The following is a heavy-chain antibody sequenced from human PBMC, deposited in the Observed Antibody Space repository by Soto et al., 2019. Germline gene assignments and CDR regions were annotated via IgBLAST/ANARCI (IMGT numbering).Heavy chain of an antibody. CDR1: GFTFDDYT. Sequence: GGSLRLSCAASGFTFDDYTMHWVRQAPGKGLEWVSLISWDGGSTYYADSVKGRFTISRDNSKNSLYLQMNSLRTEDTALYYCAKDVVRYYYYGMDVWGQGTTVTVSS. J-gene: IGHJ6*02. V-gene: IGHV3-43*01. CDR2: ISWDGGST. CDR3: AKDVVRYYYYGMDV.